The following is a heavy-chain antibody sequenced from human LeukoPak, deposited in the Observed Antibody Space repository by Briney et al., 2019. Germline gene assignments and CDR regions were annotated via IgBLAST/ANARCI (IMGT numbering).Heavy chain of an antibody. CDR2: ISSDGRST. V-gene: IGHV3-74*01. CDR1: GFTFPSNW. D-gene: IGHD4/OR15-4a*01. J-gene: IGHJ4*02. Sequence: SGGSLRLSCAASGFTFPSNWHWVRQAPGKGLVWVSRISSDGRSTSYADSVKGRFTISRDNAKNMLYLQMNSLRAEDTAVYYCAPIGAGYWGQGTLVTVSS. CDR3: APIGAGY.